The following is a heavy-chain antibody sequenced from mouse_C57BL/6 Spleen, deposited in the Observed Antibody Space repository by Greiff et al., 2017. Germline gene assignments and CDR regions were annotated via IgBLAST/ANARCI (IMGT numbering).Heavy chain of an antibody. J-gene: IGHJ2*01. V-gene: IGHV5-17*01. CDR2: ISSGSSTI. CDR3: ARRDGYLYYFDY. Sequence: EVKLVESGGGLVKPGGSLKLSCAASGFTFSDYGMHWVRQAPEKGLEWVAYISSGSSTIYYAHTVKGRFTISRDNAKNTLFLQMTSLRSEDTAMYYCARRDGYLYYFDYWGQGTTLTVSS. CDR1: GFTFSDYG. D-gene: IGHD2-3*01.